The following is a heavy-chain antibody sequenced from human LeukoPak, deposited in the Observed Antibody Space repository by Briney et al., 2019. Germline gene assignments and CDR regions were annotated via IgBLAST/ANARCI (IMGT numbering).Heavy chain of an antibody. CDR3: ARDKEGYSYGVPDEDAFDI. J-gene: IGHJ3*02. D-gene: IGHD5-18*01. V-gene: IGHV3-21*01. Sequence: GGSLRLSCAASGFTFSSYSMNWVRQAPGKGLEWVSSISSSSSYIYYADSVKGRFTISRDNAKNSLYLQMNSLRAEDTAVYYCARDKEGYSYGVPDEDAFDIWGQGTMVTVSS. CDR2: ISSSSSYI. CDR1: GFTFSSYS.